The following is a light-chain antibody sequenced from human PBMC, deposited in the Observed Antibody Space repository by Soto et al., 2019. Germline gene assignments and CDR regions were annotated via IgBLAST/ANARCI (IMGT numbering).Light chain of an antibody. V-gene: IGKV1-5*03. CDR3: QQYNTYST. Sequence: DIQMTQSPSTLSASVGDRVTITCRASQSISSWLAWYQQKPGKAPKLLIYQASSLESGVPSRFSGNGSGTEFTLPISSLQPDDFATYYCQQYNTYSTFGQGTKLEIK. J-gene: IGKJ2*01. CDR1: QSISSW. CDR2: QAS.